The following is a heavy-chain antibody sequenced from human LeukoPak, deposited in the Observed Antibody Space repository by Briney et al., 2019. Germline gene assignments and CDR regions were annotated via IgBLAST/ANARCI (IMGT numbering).Heavy chain of an antibody. CDR2: ISWNSGSI. D-gene: IGHD1-26*01. V-gene: IGHV3-9*01. CDR1: GFTFDDYA. Sequence: GGSLRLSCAASGFTFDDYAMHWVRQAPGKGLEWVSGISWNSGSIGYADSVKGRFTISRDNAKNTLYLQKNSLRAEDTALYYCAKDGKQYSVRYLDDAFDIWGQGTMVTVSS. CDR3: AKDGKQYSVRYLDDAFDI. J-gene: IGHJ3*02.